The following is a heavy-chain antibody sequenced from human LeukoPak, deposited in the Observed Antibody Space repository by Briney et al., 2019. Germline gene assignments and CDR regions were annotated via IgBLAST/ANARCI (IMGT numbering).Heavy chain of an antibody. J-gene: IGHJ6*02. CDR3: ASPGSGSYYYTMDV. Sequence: SETLSLTCTVSGGSISSSTYYWGWIRQPPGKGLEWIGSIYYSGSTFYNPSLKSRVTISVDTSKKQFSLKLSSVTAADTAVYYCASPGSGSYYYTMDVWGQGTTVTVSS. V-gene: IGHV4-39*07. D-gene: IGHD3-10*01. CDR1: GGSISSSTYY. CDR2: IYYSGST.